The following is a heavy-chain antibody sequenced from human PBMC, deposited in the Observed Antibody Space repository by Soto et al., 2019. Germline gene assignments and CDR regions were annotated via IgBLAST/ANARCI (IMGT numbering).Heavy chain of an antibody. CDR3: ARAGQQLAVFAY. V-gene: IGHV3-30-3*01. CDR2: ISNDGSKK. D-gene: IGHD6-13*01. CDR1: GFTFTTYS. Sequence: QVQLVESGGGVVHPGRSLRLSCAASGFTFTTYSMHWVRQAPGKGLEWVAVISNDGSKKYYAHSVKGRLTISRDNSKNTLYLEMNSLRAEDTAVYYCARAGQQLAVFAYWGQGALVTVSS. J-gene: IGHJ4*02.